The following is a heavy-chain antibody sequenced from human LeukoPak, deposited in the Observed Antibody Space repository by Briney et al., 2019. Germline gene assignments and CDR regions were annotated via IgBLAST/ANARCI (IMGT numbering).Heavy chain of an antibody. CDR1: GGSFSGYY. CDR2: INHSGST. D-gene: IGHD3-22*01. J-gene: IGHJ4*02. CDR3: ARNHYYDTSGYYPLDY. V-gene: IGHV4-34*01. Sequence: SETLSLTCAVYGGSFSGYYWSWIRQPPGKGLEWIGEINHSGSTNYNPSIKSRGTISVDTSKNQFSLKLSSATAADTAVYYCARNHYYDTSGYYPLDYWGQGTLVTVSS.